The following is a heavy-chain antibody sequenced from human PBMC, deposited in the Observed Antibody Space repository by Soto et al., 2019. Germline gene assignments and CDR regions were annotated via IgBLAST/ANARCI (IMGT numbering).Heavy chain of an antibody. CDR2: ISDDGSHK. CDR3: AKDLRGGSYYSQFGYYYYGMDV. D-gene: IGHD1-26*01. Sequence: GGSLRLSCEASGFTLSSYYMHWIRQAPGKGLEWVAVISDDGSHKYYADSVKGRFTISRDNSKNTLYLQMNSLRAEDTAVYYCAKDLRGGSYYSQFGYYYYGMDVWGQGTTVPVFS. J-gene: IGHJ6*02. V-gene: IGHV3-30*04. CDR1: GFTLSSYY.